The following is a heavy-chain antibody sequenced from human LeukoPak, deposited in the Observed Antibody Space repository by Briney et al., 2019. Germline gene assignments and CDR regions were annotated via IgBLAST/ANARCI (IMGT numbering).Heavy chain of an antibody. D-gene: IGHD5-12*01. J-gene: IGHJ4*02. Sequence: ATVNLSCKASGYTLTSYDINWVPRATGQGLGWMGWINPNSGSTGYAQKFQGRVTITRNTSISTDYMELSGLRSEDTAVYYCARGRSTGYPYYFEYWGQGTLVTVSS. CDR3: ARGRSTGYPYYFEY. CDR1: GYTLTSYD. CDR2: INPNSGST. V-gene: IGHV1-8*03.